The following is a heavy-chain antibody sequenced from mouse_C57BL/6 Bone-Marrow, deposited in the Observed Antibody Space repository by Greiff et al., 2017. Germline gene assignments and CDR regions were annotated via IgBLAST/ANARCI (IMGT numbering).Heavy chain of an antibody. CDR3: ARHSRDGDAMDD. CDR2: ISNGGGST. V-gene: IGHV5-12*01. CDR1: GFTFSDYY. J-gene: IGHJ4*01. D-gene: IGHD6-1*01. Sequence: EVQLVESGGGLVQPGGSLKLSCAASGFTFSDYYMYWVRQTPEKRLEWVAYISNGGGSTYYPDTVKGRFTISRDNAKNTLYLQMSRLKSEDTAMYYCARHSRDGDAMDDWGQGTSVTVSS.